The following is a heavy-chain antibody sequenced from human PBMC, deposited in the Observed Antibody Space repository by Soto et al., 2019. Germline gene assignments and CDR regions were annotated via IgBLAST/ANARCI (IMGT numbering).Heavy chain of an antibody. CDR2: IYWDDDK. V-gene: IGHV2-5*02. D-gene: IGHD4-17*01. CDR1: GFSLTTSGVG. Sequence: QITLKESGPTLVKPTQTLTLTCTFSGFSLTTSGVGVGWIRQPPGKALEWLALIYWDDDKRYSPSLKSRLTTTXDXXKIHVVLTLTYMDPADTATYFCAHRTTPVTWWFAPWGQGTLVTVSS. CDR3: AHRTTPVTWWFAP. J-gene: IGHJ5*02.